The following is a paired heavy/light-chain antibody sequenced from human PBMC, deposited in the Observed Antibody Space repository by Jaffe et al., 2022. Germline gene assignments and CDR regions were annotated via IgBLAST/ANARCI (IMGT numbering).Light chain of an antibody. Sequence: EIVMTQSPATLSVSPGERATLSCRASQSVSSNLAWYQQKPGQAPRLLIYGASTRATGIPARFSGSGSGTEFTLTISSLQSEDFAVYYCQQYNNWRLTFGGGTKVEIK. CDR1: QSVSSN. CDR3: QQYNNWRLT. CDR2: GAS. V-gene: IGKV3-15*01. J-gene: IGKJ4*01.
Heavy chain of an antibody. J-gene: IGHJ6*03. CDR2: IRSKAYGGTT. D-gene: IGHD3-3*01. V-gene: IGHV3-49*03. CDR3: TRGPYYDFWSGYSDYYYYYMDV. CDR1: GFTFGDYA. Sequence: EVQLVESGGGLVQPGRSLRLSCTASGFTFGDYAMSWFRQAPGKGLEWVGFIRSKAYGGTTEYAASVKGRFTISRDDSKSIAYLQMNSLKTEDTAVYYCTRGPYYDFWSGYSDYYYYYMDVWGKGTTVTVSS.